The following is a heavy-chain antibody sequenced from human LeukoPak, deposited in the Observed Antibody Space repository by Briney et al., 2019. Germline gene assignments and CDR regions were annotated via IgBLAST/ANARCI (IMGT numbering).Heavy chain of an antibody. V-gene: IGHV4-59*01. CDR3: ARGDLGPYYYYMDV. Sequence: SETLSLTCTVSGGSISSYYWSWIRQPPGKGLEWIGYIYYSGSTNYNPSLKSRVTISVDTSKNQFSLKLSSVTAADTAIYYCARGDLGPYYYYMDVWGKGTTVTVSS. CDR1: GGSISSYY. CDR2: IYYSGST. J-gene: IGHJ6*03.